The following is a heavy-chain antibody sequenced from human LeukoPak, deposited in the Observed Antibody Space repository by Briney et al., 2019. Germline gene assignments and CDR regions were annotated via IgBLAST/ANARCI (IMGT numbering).Heavy chain of an antibody. CDR3: ARDSEDGSGWYLWYFDL. V-gene: IGHV4-4*07. J-gene: IGHJ2*01. Sequence: SETGSLTCTVSGGSISSYYWSWNRQPAGKGLEWIGRIYTSGSTNYNPSLKSRVTLSVDTSKNQFSLKLNSVTAADTAVYYCARDSEDGSGWYLWYFDLWGRGTLVTVSS. CDR1: GGSISSYY. CDR2: IYTSGST. D-gene: IGHD6-19*01.